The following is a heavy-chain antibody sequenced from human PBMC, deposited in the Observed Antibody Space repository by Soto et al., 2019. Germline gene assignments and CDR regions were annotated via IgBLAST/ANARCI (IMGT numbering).Heavy chain of an antibody. V-gene: IGHV3-30*18. CDR2: ISYDGSNK. Sequence: QVQLVESGGGVVQPGRSLRLSCAASGFTFSSYGMHWVRQAPGKGLEWVAVISYDGSNKYYADSVKGRFTISRDNPKNTLYLQMNSLRAEDTAVYYCAKDKGYCSGGSCSYYYYGMDVWGQGTTVTVSS. D-gene: IGHD2-15*01. J-gene: IGHJ6*02. CDR3: AKDKGYCSGGSCSYYYYGMDV. CDR1: GFTFSSYG.